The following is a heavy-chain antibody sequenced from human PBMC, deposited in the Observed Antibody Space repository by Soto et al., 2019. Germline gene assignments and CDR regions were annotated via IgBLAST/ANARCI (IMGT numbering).Heavy chain of an antibody. CDR1: GGSFSGYY. CDR3: SGSGAAGPGLCLDP. D-gene: IGHD3-16*01. Sequence: SETLSLTCAVYGGSFSGYYWSWIRQPPGKGLEWIGGINHSGSTNYNPSLKSRVTISVDTPKNPFSLKLSSVTAANTAVYYCSGSGAAGPGLCLDPWGQGTLVTVYS. CDR2: INHSGST. J-gene: IGHJ5*02. V-gene: IGHV4-34*01.